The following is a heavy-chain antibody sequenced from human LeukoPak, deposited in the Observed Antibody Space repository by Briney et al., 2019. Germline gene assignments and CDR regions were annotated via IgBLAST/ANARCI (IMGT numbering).Heavy chain of an antibody. V-gene: IGHV3-49*04. J-gene: IGHJ4*02. CDR1: GLPFSDYA. CDR2: IRISTYGATT. D-gene: IGHD1-1*01. CDR3: ATHRLESHDIQFDY. Sequence: GGSLRLSCTVSGLPFSDYAFSWVRQSPGKGLEWVGFIRISTYGATTEYSAPAKDRFTISRDDSRSLAYLQMNNLKMEDTAVYYCATHRLESHDIQFDYWGQGAPVIVFS.